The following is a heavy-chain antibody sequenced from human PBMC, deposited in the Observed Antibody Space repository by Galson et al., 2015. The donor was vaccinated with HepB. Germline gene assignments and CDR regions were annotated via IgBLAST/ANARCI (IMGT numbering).Heavy chain of an antibody. CDR1: GGTFSSYA. CDR2: IIPILGIA. D-gene: IGHD1-26*01. J-gene: IGHJ1*01. Sequence: KVSCKASGGTFSSYAISWVRQAPGQGLEWMGRIIPILGIANYAQKFQGRVTITADKSTSTAYMELSSLRSEDTAVYYCARVRSGSYSLYFQHWGQGTLVTVSS. CDR3: ARVRSGSYSLYFQH. V-gene: IGHV1-69*04.